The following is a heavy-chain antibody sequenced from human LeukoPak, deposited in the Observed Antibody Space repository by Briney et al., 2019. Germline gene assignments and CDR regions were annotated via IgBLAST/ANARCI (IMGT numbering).Heavy chain of an antibody. D-gene: IGHD4-17*01. CDR2: INHSGST. CDR3: ARVGYGDHDY. CDR1: GGSFSGYY. J-gene: IGHJ4*02. Sequence: SETLSLTCAVYGGSFSGYYWSWIRQPPGKGLEWIGEINHSGSTNYNPSLKSRVTISVDTSKNQFSLKLSSVTAADTAVYYCARVGYGDHDYWGQGTLVTVSS. V-gene: IGHV4-34*01.